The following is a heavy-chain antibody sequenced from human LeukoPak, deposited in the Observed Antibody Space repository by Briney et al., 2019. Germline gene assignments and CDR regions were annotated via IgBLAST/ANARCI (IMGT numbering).Heavy chain of an antibody. CDR1: GFTFSSYG. V-gene: IGHV3-33*01. CDR3: ARVGVGGYGDLDY. Sequence: PGGSLSCACAASGFTFSSYGMHWVRQAPGKGLEWVAVIWYDGSNKNYPDSVKGRFTISRDNSKNTLYLQMKSLRAEDTAVYYCARVGVGGYGDLDYWGQGRLVTVSS. CDR2: IWYDGSNK. J-gene: IGHJ4*02. D-gene: IGHD4-17*01.